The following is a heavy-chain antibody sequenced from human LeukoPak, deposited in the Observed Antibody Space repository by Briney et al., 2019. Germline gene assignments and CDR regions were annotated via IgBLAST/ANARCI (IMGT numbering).Heavy chain of an antibody. Sequence: SQTLSLTCTVSGYAIISGGFSWNWIRQPPGKGLEWIGCIYDRGPAHYNPSLKSRVTMSVDTSKNQFSLKLSSVTAADTAVYYCARGTNYYYYMDVWGKGTTVTVSS. D-gene: IGHD1/OR15-1a*01. CDR1: GYAIISGGFS. V-gene: IGHV4-30-2*01. J-gene: IGHJ6*03. CDR2: IYDRGPA. CDR3: ARGTNYYYYMDV.